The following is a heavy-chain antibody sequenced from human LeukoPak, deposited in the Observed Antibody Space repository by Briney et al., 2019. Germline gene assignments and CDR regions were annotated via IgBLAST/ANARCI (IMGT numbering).Heavy chain of an antibody. CDR2: INPSGGST. J-gene: IGHJ4*02. V-gene: IGHV1-46*01. D-gene: IGHD3-22*01. CDR3: ARDSYQYDSSGYYPAHINSNCGH. Sequence: ASVKVSCKASGYTFTNYYIHWVRQAPGQGLEWMGMINPSGGSTSYAQKFQGRVTMTRDTSTRTVSMELSSLRYEDTAVYYCARDSYQYDSSGYYPAHINSNCGHWGQGTLVTVSS. CDR1: GYTFTNYY.